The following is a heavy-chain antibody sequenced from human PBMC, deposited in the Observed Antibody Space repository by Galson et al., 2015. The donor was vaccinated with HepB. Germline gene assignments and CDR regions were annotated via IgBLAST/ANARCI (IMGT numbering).Heavy chain of an antibody. V-gene: IGHV3-23*01. J-gene: IGHJ4*02. CDR1: GFTFSSYA. D-gene: IGHD3-10*01. Sequence: SLRLSCAASGFTFSSYAMSWVRQAPGKGLEWVSAISGSGGSTYYADSVKGRFTISRDNSKNTLYLQMNSLRAEDTAVYYCAKAPVGVRGVIIPWDYWGQGTLVTVSS. CDR2: ISGSGGST. CDR3: AKAPVGVRGVIIPWDY.